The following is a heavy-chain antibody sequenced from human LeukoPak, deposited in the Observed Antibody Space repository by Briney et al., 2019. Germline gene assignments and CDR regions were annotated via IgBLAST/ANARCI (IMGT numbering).Heavy chain of an antibody. CDR1: GGSFSGYY. CDR3: ARWSGSVTARNYYYYMDV. Sequence: SETLSLTCAVYGGSFSGYYWSWIRQPPGKELEWIGEINHSGSTNYNPSLKSRVTISVDTSKNQFSLKLSSVTAADTAVYYCARWSGSVTARNYYYYMDVWGEGTTVTVSS. D-gene: IGHD6-6*01. V-gene: IGHV4-34*01. J-gene: IGHJ6*03. CDR2: INHSGST.